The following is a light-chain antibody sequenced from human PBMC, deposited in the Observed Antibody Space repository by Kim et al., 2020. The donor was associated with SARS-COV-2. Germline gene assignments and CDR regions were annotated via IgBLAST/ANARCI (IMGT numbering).Light chain of an antibody. CDR1: NLGTKS. V-gene: IGLV3-21*04. Sequence: PGQTARCPCGVSNLGTKSVHWYQQKPGQAPVLVIYYDSDRPSGIPERFSGSNSGNTATLTISRVEAGDEADYYCQVWDSTSDHVVFGGGTKLTVL. CDR3: QVWDSTSDHVV. J-gene: IGLJ2*01. CDR2: YDS.